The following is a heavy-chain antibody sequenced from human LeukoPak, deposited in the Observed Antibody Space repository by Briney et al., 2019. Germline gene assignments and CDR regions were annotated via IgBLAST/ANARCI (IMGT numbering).Heavy chain of an antibody. J-gene: IGHJ4*02. CDR1: GFTFSSYA. CDR3: AKDRQYYYDSSGYLIWDY. CDR2: ISGSGGST. Sequence: GGSLRPSCAASGFTFSSYAMSWVRQAPGKGLEWVSAISGSGGSTYYADSVKGRFTISRDNSKSTLYLQMNSLRAEDTAVYYCAKDRQYYYDSSGYLIWDYWGQGTLVTVSS. D-gene: IGHD3-22*01. V-gene: IGHV3-23*01.